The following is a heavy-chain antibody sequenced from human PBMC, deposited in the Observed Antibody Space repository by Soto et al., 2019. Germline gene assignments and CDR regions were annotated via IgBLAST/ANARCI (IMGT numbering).Heavy chain of an antibody. V-gene: IGHV4-39*01. D-gene: IGHD3-3*01. CDR3: ATADGFGVVTPFFEY. CDR1: GGSISSRSHY. CDR2: SYYRGST. Sequence: QPRLQESGPGLVKPPETLSLTCTVSGGSISSRSHYWGWIRQSLGRHLEWIGSSYYRGSTHYNPSLKARVTISVDTSKNQVSLKVYSVTAADTAVYYCATADGFGVVTPFFEYWGQGILVTVSS. J-gene: IGHJ4*02.